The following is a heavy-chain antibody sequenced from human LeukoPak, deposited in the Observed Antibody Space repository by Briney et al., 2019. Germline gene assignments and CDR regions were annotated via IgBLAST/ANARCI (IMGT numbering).Heavy chain of an antibody. CDR3: AKARRGLSGSYQAVDY. V-gene: IGHV3-33*06. D-gene: IGHD1-26*01. J-gene: IGHJ4*02. CDR1: GFTFSSYG. Sequence: GGSLRLSCAASGFTFSSYGMHWVRQAPGKGLEWVAVIWYDGSNKYYADSVKGRFTISRDNSKNTLYLQMNSLRAEDTALDFCAKARRGLSGSYQAVDYWGQGTLVTVSS. CDR2: IWYDGSNK.